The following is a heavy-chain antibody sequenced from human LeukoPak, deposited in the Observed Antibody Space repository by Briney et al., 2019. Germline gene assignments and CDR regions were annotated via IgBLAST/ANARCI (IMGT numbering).Heavy chain of an antibody. J-gene: IGHJ4*02. V-gene: IGHV1-2*02. CDR2: INPSSGDT. Sequence: GASVKVSCKASDYTFTGYYIHWVHQAPGQGLEWMGWINPSSGDTYYAQKFQGRVTMTRDTSITTAYMELSRLRSDDTAVYYCARGSMKNPRHSHYWGQGTLVTVSS. D-gene: IGHD2/OR15-2a*01. CDR1: DYTFTGYY. CDR3: ARGSMKNPRHSHY.